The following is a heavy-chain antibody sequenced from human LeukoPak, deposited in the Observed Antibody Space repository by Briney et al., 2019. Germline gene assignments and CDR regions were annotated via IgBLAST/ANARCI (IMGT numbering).Heavy chain of an antibody. Sequence: SVKVSCKASGGTFSSYAISWMRQAPGQGLEWMGGIIPIFGTANYARKFQGRVTITADESTSTAYMELSSLRSEDTAVYYCAREEESQDWFDPWGQGTLVTVSS. CDR2: IIPIFGTA. CDR1: GGTFSSYA. V-gene: IGHV1-69*13. CDR3: AREEESQDWFDP. J-gene: IGHJ5*02.